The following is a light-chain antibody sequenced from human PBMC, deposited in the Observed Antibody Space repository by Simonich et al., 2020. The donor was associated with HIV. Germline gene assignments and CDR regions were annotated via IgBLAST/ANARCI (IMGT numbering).Light chain of an antibody. CDR1: GSNIGNNF. J-gene: IGLJ3*02. CDR3: GTWDSSLNAWV. V-gene: IGLV1-51*01. CDR2: DNN. Sequence: QSVLSQPPSVSAAPGQKVTISCSGSGSNIGNNFVSWYQQFPGTAPKLLMYDNNKRPSGIPDRISGSKSGTAATLGITGLQTGDEADYYCGTWDSSLNAWVFGGGTKLTVL.